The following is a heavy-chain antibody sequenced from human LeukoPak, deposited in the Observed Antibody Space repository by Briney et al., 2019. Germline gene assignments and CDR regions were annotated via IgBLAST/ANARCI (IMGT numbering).Heavy chain of an antibody. CDR2: ISPTGSTT. J-gene: IGHJ4*02. CDR1: GFSFSGHW. CDR3: ARGPNSNWSGLDF. Sequence: QTGGSLRLSCTASGFSFSGHWMHWARQLPGKGLVWVPRISPTGSTTSYADSVKGRFTVSRDNAKNTLYLQVNNLRAEDTAVYYCARGPNSNWSGLDFWGQGTLLTVSS. D-gene: IGHD6-6*01. V-gene: IGHV3-74*01.